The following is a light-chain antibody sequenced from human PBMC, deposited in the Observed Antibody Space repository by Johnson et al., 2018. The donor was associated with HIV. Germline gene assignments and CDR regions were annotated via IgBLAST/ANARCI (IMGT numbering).Light chain of an antibody. Sequence: QSVLTQPPSVSAAPGQKVTISCSGSSSNIGYNSVSWYLQLPGTAPKLLIYDNNKRPSGIPDRFSGSKSGTSVTLGITGLQTGDEADYYCGTWDSSLSASYVFGTGTKVTVL. V-gene: IGLV1-51*01. J-gene: IGLJ1*01. CDR2: DNN. CDR1: SSNIGYNS. CDR3: GTWDSSLSASYV.